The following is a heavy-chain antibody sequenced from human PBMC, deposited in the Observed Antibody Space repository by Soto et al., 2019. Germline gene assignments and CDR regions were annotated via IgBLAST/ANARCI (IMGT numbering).Heavy chain of an antibody. CDR2: ISGYNGNT. CDR1: GYSFTTYG. CDR3: AREGPAPYYYYGMDV. V-gene: IGHV1-18*01. Sequence: QVQLVQSRGEVKKPGASVKVSCKTSGYSFTTYGISWVRQAPGQGLEWMGWISGYNGNTNYAQNLQGRVTMTTDTSTSTADMALRSLRSDDTAVYYCAREGPAPYYYYGMDVWGQGSTVTVSS. J-gene: IGHJ6*02.